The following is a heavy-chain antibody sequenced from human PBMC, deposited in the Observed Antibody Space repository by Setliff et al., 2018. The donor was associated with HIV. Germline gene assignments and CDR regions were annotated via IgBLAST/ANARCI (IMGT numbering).Heavy chain of an antibody. CDR2: INIDSGHT. Sequence: ASVKVSCKASGYSFTAYGISWVRQAPGQGFEWMGWINIDSGHTNFAQKFQDRVTVTTDTSTNTTYMELRGLRSEDTAIYYCARPAVLISTDYYYYMDVWGQGTTVTVSS. CDR3: ARPAVLISTDYYYYMDV. J-gene: IGHJ6*02. CDR1: GYSFTAYG. D-gene: IGHD6-19*01. V-gene: IGHV1-18*01.